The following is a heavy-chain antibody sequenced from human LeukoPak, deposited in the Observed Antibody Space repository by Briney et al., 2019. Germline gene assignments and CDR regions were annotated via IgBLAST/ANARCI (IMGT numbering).Heavy chain of an antibody. Sequence: GSVKVSCKASGYTFTSYGISWLRQAPGQGLELMGWISAYNGNTNYAQKLQGRVTMTTDTSTSTAYMELRSLRSDDTAVYYCALTMVRGVIITGPYYFDYWGQGTLVTVSS. CDR2: ISAYNGNT. J-gene: IGHJ4*02. D-gene: IGHD3-10*01. CDR1: GYTFTSYG. CDR3: ALTMVRGVIITGPYYFDY. V-gene: IGHV1-18*01.